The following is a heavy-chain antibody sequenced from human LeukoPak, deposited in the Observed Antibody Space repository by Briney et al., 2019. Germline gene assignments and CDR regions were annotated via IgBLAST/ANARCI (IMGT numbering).Heavy chain of an antibody. J-gene: IGHJ4*02. CDR1: GGSISSYY. CDR2: IYYSGST. CDR3: ARDIYGSGSLFDY. V-gene: IGHV4-59*01. Sequence: SETLSLTCTVSGGSISSYYWSWIRQPPGKGPEWIGYIYYSGSTNYNPSLKSRVTISVDTSKNQFSLKLSSVTAADTAVYYCARDIYGSGSLFDYWGQGTLVTVSS. D-gene: IGHD3-10*01.